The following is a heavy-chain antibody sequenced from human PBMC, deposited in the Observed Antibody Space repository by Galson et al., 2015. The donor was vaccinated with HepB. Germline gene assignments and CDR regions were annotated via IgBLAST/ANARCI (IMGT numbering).Heavy chain of an antibody. CDR2: IYYSGST. V-gene: IGHV4-31*03. D-gene: IGHD5-18*01. CDR3: ARVHTAMADDAFDI. CDR1: GGSISGGGYY. Sequence: TLSLTCTVSGGSISGGGYYWNWIRQHPGKGLEWIGYIYYSGSTYYNPSLKSRVTISVDTSKNQFSLKLSSVTAVDTAVYYCARVHTAMADDAFDIWGQGTMVTVSS. J-gene: IGHJ3*02.